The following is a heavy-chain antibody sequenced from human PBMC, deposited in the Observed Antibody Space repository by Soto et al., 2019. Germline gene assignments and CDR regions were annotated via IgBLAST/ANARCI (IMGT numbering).Heavy chain of an antibody. J-gene: IGHJ4*02. V-gene: IGHV3-23*01. D-gene: IGHD3-22*01. CDR1: GFTFSSYA. Sequence: GGSLRLSCAASGFTFSSYAMSWVRQAPGKGLEWVSAISGVDGRTYYAESVKGRFTISRDNSKKTLYLLMNSLRAEDTAVYYCAKDDGGYHSYSDQRGQGTLVTVSS. CDR2: ISGVDGRT. CDR3: AKDDGGYHSYSDQ.